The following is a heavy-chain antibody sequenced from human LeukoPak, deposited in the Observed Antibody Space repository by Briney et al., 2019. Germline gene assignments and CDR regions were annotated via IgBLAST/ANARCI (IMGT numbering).Heavy chain of an antibody. J-gene: IGHJ5*02. CDR3: AKSIISSWWYNWFDP. V-gene: IGHV3-30*18. CDR1: GFTFSSYG. Sequence: QPGRSLRLSCAASGFTFSSYGMHWVRQAPGKGLEWVAVISYDGSNKYYADSVKGRFTISRDNSKNTLYLQMNSLRAEGTAVYYCAKSIISSWWYNWFDPWGQGTLVTVSS. D-gene: IGHD6-13*01. CDR2: ISYDGSNK.